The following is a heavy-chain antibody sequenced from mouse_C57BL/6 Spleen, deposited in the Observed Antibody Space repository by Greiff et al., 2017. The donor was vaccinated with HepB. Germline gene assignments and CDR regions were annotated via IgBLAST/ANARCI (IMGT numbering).Heavy chain of an antibody. CDR3: ARFKDYYGSSYGGFDY. CDR2: INPNNGGT. D-gene: IGHD1-1*01. CDR1: GYTFTDYN. J-gene: IGHJ2*01. Sequence: VQLQQSGPELVKPGASVKIPCKASGYTFTDYNMDWVKQSHGKSLEWIGDINPNNGGTIYNQKFKGKATLTVDKSSSTAYMELRSLTSEDTAVYYCARFKDYYGSSYGGFDYWGQGTTLTVSS. V-gene: IGHV1-18*01.